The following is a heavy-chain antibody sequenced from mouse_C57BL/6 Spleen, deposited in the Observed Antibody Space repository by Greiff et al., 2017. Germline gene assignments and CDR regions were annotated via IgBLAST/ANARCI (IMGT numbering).Heavy chain of an antibody. CDR1: GYTFTSYW. CDR2: INPSNGGP. D-gene: IGHD2-1*01. V-gene: IGHV1-53*01. Sequence: QVQLQQPGTELVKPGASVKLSCKASGYTFTSYWMHLVKQRPGQGLEWIGNINPSNGGPNYNEKFKSKATLTVDKSSSAAYMQLSSLTSEDSAVYYCARGGNYWYFDVWGTGTTVTVSS. J-gene: IGHJ1*03. CDR3: ARGGNYWYFDV.